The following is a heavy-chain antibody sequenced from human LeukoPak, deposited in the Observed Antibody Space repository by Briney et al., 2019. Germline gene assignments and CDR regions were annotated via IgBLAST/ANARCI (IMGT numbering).Heavy chain of an antibody. Sequence: GRSLRLSCAASGFTFSSYAMHWVRQAPGKGLEWVAVISYDGSNKYYADSVKGRFTISRDNSKNTLYLQMNSLRAEDTAVYYCARDHNSGGWYFWQFDYWGQGTLVTVSS. CDR2: ISYDGSNK. J-gene: IGHJ4*02. D-gene: IGHD6-19*01. CDR3: ARDHNSGGWYFWQFDY. V-gene: IGHV3-30*04. CDR1: GFTFSSYA.